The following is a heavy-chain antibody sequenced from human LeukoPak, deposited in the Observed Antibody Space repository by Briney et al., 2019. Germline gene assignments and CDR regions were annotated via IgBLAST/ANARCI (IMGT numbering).Heavy chain of an antibody. CDR1: GYTFTGYY. CDR3: ARDTYYDSSGSS. D-gene: IGHD3-22*01. CDR2: INPNSGGT. V-gene: IGHV1-2*02. Sequence: GASVKVSCKASGYTFTGYYMHWVRQAPGEGLEWLGWINPNSGGTNYAQKFQGRVTMTRDTSISTAYMELSRLRSDDTAVYYCARDTYYDSSGSSWGQGTLVTVSS. J-gene: IGHJ5*02.